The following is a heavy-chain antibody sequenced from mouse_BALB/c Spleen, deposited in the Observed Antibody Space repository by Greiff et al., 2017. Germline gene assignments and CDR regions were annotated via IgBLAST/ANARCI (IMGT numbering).Heavy chain of an antibody. CDR3: AREGYRAMDY. J-gene: IGHJ4*01. V-gene: IGHV5-4*02. CDR1: GFTFSDYY. D-gene: IGHD3-1*01. Sequence: EVQRVESGGGLVKPGGSLKLSCAASGFTFSDYYMYWVRQTPEKRLEWVATISDGGSYTYYPDSVKGRFTISRDNAKNNLYLQMSSLKSEDTAMYYCAREGYRAMDYWGQGTSVTVSS. CDR2: ISDGGSYT.